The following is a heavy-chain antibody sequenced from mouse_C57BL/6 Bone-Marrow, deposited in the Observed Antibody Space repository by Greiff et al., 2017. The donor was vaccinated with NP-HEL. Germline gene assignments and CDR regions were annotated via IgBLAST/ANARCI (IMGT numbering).Heavy chain of an antibody. J-gene: IGHJ2*01. CDR1: GYTFTSYT. Sequence: QVQLKESGAELARPGASVKISCKASGYTFTSYTMHWVKQRPGQGLEWIGYINPSSGYTKYNQKFKDKATLTADKSSSTAYMQLSSLTSEDSAVYYCARHYTPFDYWGQGTTLTVSS. V-gene: IGHV1-4*01. CDR3: ARHYTPFDY. CDR2: INPSSGYT. D-gene: IGHD2-12*01.